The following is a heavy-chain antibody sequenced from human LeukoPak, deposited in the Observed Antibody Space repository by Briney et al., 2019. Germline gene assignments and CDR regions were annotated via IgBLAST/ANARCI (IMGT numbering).Heavy chain of an antibody. CDR1: GFTFSSYS. J-gene: IGHJ5*02. D-gene: IGHD3-3*01. CDR3: ARVRADFWSGYHPLDSP. CDR2: ISSSSSYI. V-gene: IGHV3-21*04. Sequence: PGGSLRLSCAASGFTFSSYSMNWVRQAPGKGLEWVSSISSSSSYIYYADSVKGRFTISRDNAKNSLYLQMNSLRAEDTAVYYCARVRADFWSGYHPLDSPWGQGTLVTVSS.